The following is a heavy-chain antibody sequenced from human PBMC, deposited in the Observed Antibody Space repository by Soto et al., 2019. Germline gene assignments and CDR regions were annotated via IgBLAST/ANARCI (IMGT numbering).Heavy chain of an antibody. CDR1: GFTFSSYS. CDR3: ATETSYGGYAY. D-gene: IGHD5-12*01. Sequence: HPGGSLRLSCAASGFTFSSYSINWVRQAPGKGLEWVSYISSSSSTIYYADSVRGRFTISRDNAKNSLYLQMNSLRAEDTAVYYCATETSYGGYAYWGRGTLVTVSS. CDR2: ISSSSSTI. J-gene: IGHJ4*02. V-gene: IGHV3-48*01.